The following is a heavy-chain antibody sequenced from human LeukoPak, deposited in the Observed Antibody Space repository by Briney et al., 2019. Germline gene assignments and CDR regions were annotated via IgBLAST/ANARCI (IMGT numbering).Heavy chain of an antibody. CDR1: GYTFTGYY. CDR2: INPNSGGT. V-gene: IGHV1-2*06. Sequence: ASVKVSCTASGYTFTGYYMHWVRQAPGQGLEWMGRINPNSGGTNYAQKFQGRVTMTRDTSISTAYMELSRLRSDDTAVYYCARDPGSSWYYYYYGMDVRGQGTTVTVSS. J-gene: IGHJ6*02. D-gene: IGHD6-13*01. CDR3: ARDPGSSWYYYYYGMDV.